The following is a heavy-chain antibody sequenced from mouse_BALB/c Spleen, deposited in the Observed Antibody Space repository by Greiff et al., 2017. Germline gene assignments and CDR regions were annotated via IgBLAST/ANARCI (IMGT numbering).Heavy chain of an antibody. D-gene: IGHD3-3*01. J-gene: IGHJ3*01. CDR3: ARDGTHKAWFAY. CDR1: GFTFSSYA. Sequence: EVHLVESGGGLVKPGGSLKLSCAASGFTFSSYAMSWVRQSPEKRLEWVAEISSGGSYTYYPDTVTGRFTISRDNAKNTLYLEMSSLRSEDTAMYYCARDGTHKAWFAYWGQGTLVTVSA. V-gene: IGHV5-9-4*01. CDR2: ISSGGSYT.